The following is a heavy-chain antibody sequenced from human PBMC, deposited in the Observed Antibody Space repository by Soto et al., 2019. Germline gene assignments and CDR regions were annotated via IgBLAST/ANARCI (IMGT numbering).Heavy chain of an antibody. J-gene: IGHJ4*02. Sequence: EVQLVESGGGLVQPGESLRLSCAASGFTFNSDWMHWVRQVPGKGLVWVSRIDTDGSYTSYADSVKGRFTISRDNVKNTLYLQMNSLRDEDTAIYYCTRDTFGPRDYWGQGTLVTVSS. V-gene: IGHV3-74*01. CDR1: GFTFNSDW. CDR3: TRDTFGPRDY. D-gene: IGHD3-16*01. CDR2: IDTDGSYT.